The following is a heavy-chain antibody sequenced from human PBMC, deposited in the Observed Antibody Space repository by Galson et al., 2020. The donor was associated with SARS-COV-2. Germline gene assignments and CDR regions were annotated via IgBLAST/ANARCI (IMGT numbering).Heavy chain of an antibody. J-gene: IGHJ5*02. V-gene: IGHV1-18*01. CDR2: ISAYNGNT. CDR1: GYTFTSYG. Sequence: ASVKVSCKASGYTFTSYGISWVRQAPGQGLEWMGWISAYNGNTNYAQKLQGRVTMTTDTSTSTAYMELRSLRSDDTAVYYCARGASRGAPNNWFDPWGQGTLVTVSS. CDR3: ARGASRGAPNNWFDP.